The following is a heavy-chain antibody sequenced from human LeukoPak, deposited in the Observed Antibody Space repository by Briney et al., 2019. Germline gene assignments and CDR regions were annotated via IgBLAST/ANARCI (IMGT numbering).Heavy chain of an antibody. D-gene: IGHD3-10*01. Sequence: GGSLRLSCAASGFTFSSYAMSWVRQAPGKGLEWVSVIYSGGSTYYADSVKGRFTISRDNTKNSLYLQMNSLRADDTAVYYCARGESSYYMDVWGKGTTVTVSS. V-gene: IGHV3-66*01. J-gene: IGHJ6*03. CDR3: ARGESSYYMDV. CDR1: GFTFSSYA. CDR2: IYSGGST.